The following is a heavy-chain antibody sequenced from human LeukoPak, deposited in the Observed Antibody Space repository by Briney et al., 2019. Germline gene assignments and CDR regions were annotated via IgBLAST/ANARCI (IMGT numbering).Heavy chain of an antibody. V-gene: IGHV3-21*01. D-gene: IGHD7-27*01. CDR2: ISSSSTYI. Sequence: GGSLRLSCAASGFTFSSYNMNWVRQAPGKGLEWVSSISSSSTYIYYADSVKGRFTISRDNAKTSLYLQMNSLRAEDTGVYYCARGSWGSHFDFWGQGTLVTVSS. CDR1: GFTFSSYN. CDR3: ARGSWGSHFDF. J-gene: IGHJ4*02.